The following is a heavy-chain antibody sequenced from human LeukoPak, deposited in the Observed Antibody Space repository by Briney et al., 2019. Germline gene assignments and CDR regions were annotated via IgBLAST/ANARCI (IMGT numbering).Heavy chain of an antibody. D-gene: IGHD6-19*01. CDR3: ASAVGGSPDY. Sequence: GGSLRLSCAASGFTFSIYAMSWVRQAPGKGLEWVSAISGSGGNTSYADSVKGRFTISRDNAKNTLFLQMNSLRAEDTAVYYCASAVGGSPDYWGQGTLVTVSS. J-gene: IGHJ4*02. V-gene: IGHV3-23*01. CDR2: ISGSGGNT. CDR1: GFTFSIYA.